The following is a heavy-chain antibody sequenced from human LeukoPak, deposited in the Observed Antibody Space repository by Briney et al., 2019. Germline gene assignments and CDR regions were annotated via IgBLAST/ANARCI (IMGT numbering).Heavy chain of an antibody. Sequence: ASVKVSCKASGYTFTGYYMHWVRQAPGQGLEWMGWINPNSGGTNYAQKFQGRVTMTRDTPISTAYMELSRLRSDDTAVYYCAREGPSGSSYYYGMDVWGQGTTVTVSS. V-gene: IGHV1-2*02. J-gene: IGHJ6*02. CDR1: GYTFTGYY. CDR3: AREGPSGSSYYYGMDV. D-gene: IGHD1-26*01. CDR2: INPNSGGT.